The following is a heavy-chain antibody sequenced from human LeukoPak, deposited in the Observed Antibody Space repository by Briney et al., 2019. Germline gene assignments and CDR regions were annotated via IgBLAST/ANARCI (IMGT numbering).Heavy chain of an antibody. CDR1: GGSFSGYY. Sequence: PSETLSLTCAAYGGSFSGYYWSWISQPPGKGLEWIGEINHSGSTSNNPSLKSRVTISADTSKNKFSLKLSTATAAATAVYYCSRGRATGLVPWGQGTLVTVSS. CDR3: SRGRATGLVP. J-gene: IGHJ5*02. CDR2: INHSGST. V-gene: IGHV4-34*01.